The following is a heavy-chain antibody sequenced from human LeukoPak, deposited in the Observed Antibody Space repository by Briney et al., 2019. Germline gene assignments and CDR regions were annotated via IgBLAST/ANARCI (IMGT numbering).Heavy chain of an antibody. Sequence: SETLSLTCTVSGGSISSSSYYWGWIRQPPGKGLEWIGSIYYSGSTYYNPSLKSRVTISVDTSKNQFSLKLSSVTAADTAVYYRARHPQGVRGVPYFDYWGQGTLVTVSS. D-gene: IGHD3-10*01. J-gene: IGHJ4*02. V-gene: IGHV4-39*01. CDR1: GGSISSSSYY. CDR2: IYYSGST. CDR3: ARHPQGVRGVPYFDY.